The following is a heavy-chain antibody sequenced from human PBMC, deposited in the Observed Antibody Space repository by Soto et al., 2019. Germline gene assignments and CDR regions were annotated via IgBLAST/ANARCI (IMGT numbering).Heavy chain of an antibody. CDR1: GFTFSNAW. V-gene: IGHV3-15*07. J-gene: IGHJ4*01. CDR3: TTDSYSSIIVVRFAY. Sequence: GGSLRLSCAASGFTFSNAWINWVRQAPGKGLEWVGRIKSKTDGATPDYAAPVKGRFAISRDDSKNMVYLQMNSLKTEYTGIYYCTTDSYSSIIVVRFAYWGHGTLVTVSS. CDR2: IKSKTDGATP. D-gene: IGHD3-22*01.